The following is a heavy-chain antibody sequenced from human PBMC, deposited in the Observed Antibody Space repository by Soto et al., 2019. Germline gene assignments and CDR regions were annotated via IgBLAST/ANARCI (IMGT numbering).Heavy chain of an antibody. CDR1: GFTFSSYG. D-gene: IGHD3-22*01. J-gene: IGHJ3*02. V-gene: IGHV3-30*18. Sequence: QVQLVESGGGVVQPGRSLRLSCAASGFTFSSYGMHWVRQAPGRGLEWVAVISYDGSNKYYADSVKGRFNISRDNSKNTLYLQRNSLRAEDTDVYYCAKASGSYYDRSGFAFDIWGQGTMVTVSS. CDR2: ISYDGSNK. CDR3: AKASGSYYDRSGFAFDI.